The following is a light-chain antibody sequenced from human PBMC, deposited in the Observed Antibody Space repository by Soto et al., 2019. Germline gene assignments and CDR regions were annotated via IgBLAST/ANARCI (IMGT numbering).Light chain of an antibody. Sequence: EIVLTQSPATLSLSPGERATLSCRASQSVSSYLAWYQQKPGQAPRLLIYDASNRATGIPARFSGSGPGTDFTLTISRLEPEDFAVYYCQQSSNWPLFGPGTKVDIK. CDR1: QSVSSY. V-gene: IGKV3D-11*02. CDR3: QQSSNWPL. J-gene: IGKJ3*01. CDR2: DAS.